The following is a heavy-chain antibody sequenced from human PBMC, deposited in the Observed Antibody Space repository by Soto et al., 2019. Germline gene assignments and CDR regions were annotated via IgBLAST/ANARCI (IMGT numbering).Heavy chain of an antibody. J-gene: IGHJ6*02. Sequence: EVQLVESGGGLVQPGGSLRLSCAASGFTFSSYEMNWVRQAPGKGLEWVSYISSSGSTIYYADSVKGRFTISRDNAKNSLYLQMNSLRAEDTAVYYCARAFSDCSSTSCSPDYYYYYGMDVWGQGTTVTVSS. CDR2: ISSSGSTI. CDR3: ARAFSDCSSTSCSPDYYYYYGMDV. CDR1: GFTFSSYE. D-gene: IGHD2-2*01. V-gene: IGHV3-48*03.